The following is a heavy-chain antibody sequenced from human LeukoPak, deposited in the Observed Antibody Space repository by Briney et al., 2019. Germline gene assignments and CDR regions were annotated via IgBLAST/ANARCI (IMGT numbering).Heavy chain of an antibody. V-gene: IGHV4-34*01. J-gene: IGHJ6*02. D-gene: IGHD4-11*01. CDR3: ASMTTVTNYYYYYGMDV. CDR2: INHSGST. Sequence: SETLSLTCAVYGGSFSGYYWSWIRQPPGKGLEGIGEINHSGSTNYNPSLKSRVTISVDTSKNQFSLKLSSVTAADTAVYYCASMTTVTNYYYYYGMDVWGQGTTVTVSS. CDR1: GGSFSGYY.